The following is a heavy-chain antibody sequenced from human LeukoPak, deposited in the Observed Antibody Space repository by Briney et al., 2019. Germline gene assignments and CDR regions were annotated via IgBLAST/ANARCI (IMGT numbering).Heavy chain of an antibody. CDR1: GGSISSYN. V-gene: IGHV4-59*01. D-gene: IGHD6-13*01. J-gene: IGHJ4*02. Sequence: PSETLSLTCTVSGGSISSYNWSWIRQPPGKGLEWIGYIYYSGSTNYNPSLKSRVTISVDTSKNQFSLKLSSVTAADTAVYYCASSPQLDYFDYWGQGTLVTVSS. CDR2: IYYSGST. CDR3: ASSPQLDYFDY.